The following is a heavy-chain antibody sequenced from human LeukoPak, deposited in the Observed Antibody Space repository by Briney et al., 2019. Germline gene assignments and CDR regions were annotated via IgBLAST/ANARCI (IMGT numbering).Heavy chain of an antibody. CDR1: GYTFTSYW. V-gene: IGHV5-51*01. CDR2: IYPGDSDI. J-gene: IGHJ4*02. D-gene: IGHD4-17*01. Sequence: GESLQISCNGSGYTFTSYWIGWVRHMPGKGLEWMGIIYPGDSDITYSTSFQGEVTPSADKSISTPYLNWSSVKASDTAMYYWARSFRGPTGSFDYWGQGTLVTVSS. CDR3: ARSFRGPTGSFDY.